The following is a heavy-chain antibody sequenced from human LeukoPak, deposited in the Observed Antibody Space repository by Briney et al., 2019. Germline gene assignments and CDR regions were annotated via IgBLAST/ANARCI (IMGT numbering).Heavy chain of an antibody. CDR2: IKQDGSEK. J-gene: IGHJ6*03. Sequence: GGSLRLSCEASGFTFDMYWMNWVRQAPGKGLEWVANIKQDGSEKYYVDSAKGRFTIFRDNAKNSVYLQMNSLRVEDTAVYYCVRGHLYYYYYMDVWGKGTTVTVSS. CDR3: VRGHLYYYYYMDV. CDR1: GFTFDMYW. V-gene: IGHV3-7*01.